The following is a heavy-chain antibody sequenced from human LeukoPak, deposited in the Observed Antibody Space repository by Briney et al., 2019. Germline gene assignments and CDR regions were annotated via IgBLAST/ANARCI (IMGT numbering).Heavy chain of an antibody. V-gene: IGHV3-66*01. D-gene: IGHD2-15*01. CDR3: ARDGSVRGAFDI. J-gene: IGHJ3*02. CDR1: GFTFSSYA. CDR2: IYSGGST. Sequence: PGGSLRLSCAASGFTFSSYAMSWVRQAPGKGLEWVSVIYSGGSTYYADSVKGRFTISRDNSKNTLYLQMNSLRAGDTAVYYCARDGSVRGAFDIWGQGTMVTVSS.